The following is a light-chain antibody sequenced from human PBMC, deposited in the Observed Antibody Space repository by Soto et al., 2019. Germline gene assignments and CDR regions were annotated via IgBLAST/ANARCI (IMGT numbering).Light chain of an antibody. CDR1: LSVVSN. J-gene: IGKJ5*01. V-gene: IGKV3-15*01. CDR2: GAS. Sequence: EIVLTQSPDTLSLSPGERATLSCRASLSVVSNFLAWYQQKPGQAPRLLIYGASTRATGIPARFSGSGSGTEFTLTISSLQSEDSAVYYCQQYNIWPPITFGQGTRLEIK. CDR3: QQYNIWPPIT.